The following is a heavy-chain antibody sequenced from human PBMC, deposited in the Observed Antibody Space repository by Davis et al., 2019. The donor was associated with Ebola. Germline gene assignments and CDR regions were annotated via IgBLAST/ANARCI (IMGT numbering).Heavy chain of an antibody. J-gene: IGHJ6*02. CDR1: GYTFTDYP. D-gene: IGHD3-3*01. Sequence: AASVKVSCKASGYTFTDYPVHWVRQAPGQGLEWMGWINVGNGNTKYSQKFQGRVTMTRDTSTSTVYMELSSLRSEDTAVYYCASRYDFTRLNGMDVWGQGTTVTVSS. V-gene: IGHV1-3*01. CDR3: ASRYDFTRLNGMDV. CDR2: INVGNGNT.